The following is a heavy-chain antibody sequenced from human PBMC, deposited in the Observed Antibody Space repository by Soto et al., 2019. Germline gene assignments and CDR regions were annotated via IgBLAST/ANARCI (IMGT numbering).Heavy chain of an antibody. V-gene: IGHV3-30*18. CDR2: ISYDGNNT. J-gene: IGHJ6*02. CDR1: GFSISDYG. D-gene: IGHD1-26*01. Sequence: QVQLVESGGGVVQPGWSLRLSCAASGFSISDYGMEWVRQAPGKGLEWVALISYDGNNTYYADSVKGRFTISRDNSKDTLFLQMTGLRAEDTAVYYCAKGAGDRLSVGMYVWGQGTTVTVSS. CDR3: AKGAGDRLSVGMYV.